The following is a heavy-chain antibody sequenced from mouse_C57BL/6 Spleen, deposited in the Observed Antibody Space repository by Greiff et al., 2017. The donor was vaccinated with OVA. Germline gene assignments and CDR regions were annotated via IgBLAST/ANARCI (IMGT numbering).Heavy chain of an antibody. Sequence: QVHVKQSGAELVRPGASVTLSCKASGYTFTDYEMHWVKQTPVHGLEWIGAIDPETGGTAYNQKFKGKAILTADKSSSTAYMELRSLTSEDSAVYYCTSIITGDYWGQGTTLTVSS. CDR2: IDPETGGT. J-gene: IGHJ2*01. CDR3: TSIITGDY. CDR1: GYTFTDYE. V-gene: IGHV1-15*01. D-gene: IGHD1-1*01.